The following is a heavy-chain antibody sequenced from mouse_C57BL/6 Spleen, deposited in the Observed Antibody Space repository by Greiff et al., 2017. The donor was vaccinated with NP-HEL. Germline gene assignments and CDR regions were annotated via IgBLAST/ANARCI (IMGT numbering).Heavy chain of an antibody. CDR3: ASTGRGAMDD. CDR1: GYTFTSYT. Sequence: QVQLQQSGAELARPGASVKMSCKASGYTFTSYTMHWVKQRPGQGLEWIGYINPSSGYTKYNQKFKDKATLTADKSSSTAYMQLSSLTSEDSAVYYCASTGRGAMDDWGQGTSVTVSS. D-gene: IGHD4-1*02. J-gene: IGHJ4*01. V-gene: IGHV1-4*01. CDR2: INPSSGYT.